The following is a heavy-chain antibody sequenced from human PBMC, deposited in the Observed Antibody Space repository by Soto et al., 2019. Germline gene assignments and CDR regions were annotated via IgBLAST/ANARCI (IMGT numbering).Heavy chain of an antibody. CDR1: GDSVSSSSAA. Sequence: PSQTLSLTCVISGDSVSSSSAAWNWIRQSPSRGFEWLGRTYYRSKWYNEYALSLQSRISINPDTAKNRFSLQLHSVTPEDTAVYYCVRDPGFDSYGFYYFYALDVWGQGTTVTVSS. V-gene: IGHV6-1*01. CDR3: VRDPGFDSYGFYYFYALDV. CDR2: TYYRSKWYN. D-gene: IGHD5-18*01. J-gene: IGHJ6*02.